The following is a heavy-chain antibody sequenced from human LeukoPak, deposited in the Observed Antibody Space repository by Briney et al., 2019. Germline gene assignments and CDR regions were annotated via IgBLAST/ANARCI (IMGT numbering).Heavy chain of an antibody. CDR2: INAGNGNT. CDR3: ARDIDRVFNWFDH. D-gene: IGHD6-13*01. Sequence: ASVKVSFKASGYIFTTYAMHWVRQAPGQRLEWMGWINAGNGNTKYSQKFQGRVTITRDTSASTVYMELSSLTSEDTAVYYCARDIDRVFNWFDHWGQGTLVTVSS. V-gene: IGHV1-3*01. CDR1: GYIFTTYA. J-gene: IGHJ5*02.